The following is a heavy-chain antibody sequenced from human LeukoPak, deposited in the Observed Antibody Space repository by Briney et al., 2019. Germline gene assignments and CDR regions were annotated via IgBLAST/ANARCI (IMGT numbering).Heavy chain of an antibody. CDR3: AKSGYSYGYYYFDY. J-gene: IGHJ4*02. CDR1: GFTFSSYW. D-gene: IGHD5-18*01. CDR2: IKQDGSEK. V-gene: IGHV3-7*03. Sequence: GGSLRLSCAASGFTFSSYWMSWVRQAPGKGLEWVANIKQDGSEKYYVDSVKGRFTISRDNTKNSMYLQMNSLRAEDTAVYYCAKSGYSYGYYYFDYWGQGTLVTVSS.